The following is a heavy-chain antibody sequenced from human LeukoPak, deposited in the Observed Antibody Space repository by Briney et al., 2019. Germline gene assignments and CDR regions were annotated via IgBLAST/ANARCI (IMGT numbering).Heavy chain of an antibody. D-gene: IGHD5-18*01. CDR1: GGSVSSGSYY. Sequence: SETLSLTCTVSGGSVSSGSYYWSWIRQAPGKGLEWIGYMYYSGSTNYNPSLKSRVTISVDTSKNQFSLNLSSVTAADTAVYYCARGGYSYQDYYYGMDVWGQGTTVTVSS. V-gene: IGHV4-61*01. CDR2: MYYSGST. CDR3: ARGGYSYQDYYYGMDV. J-gene: IGHJ6*02.